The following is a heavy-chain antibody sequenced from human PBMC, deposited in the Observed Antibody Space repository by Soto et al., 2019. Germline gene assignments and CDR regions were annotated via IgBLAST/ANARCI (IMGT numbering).Heavy chain of an antibody. D-gene: IGHD3-10*01. CDR2: IYYSGST. Sequence: SETLSLTCTVSGGSISSGDYYWSWIRQPPGKGLEWIGYIYYSGSTYYNPSLKSRVTISVDTSKNQFSLKLSSVTAADTAVYYCARSFYGSGGIGNFGYWGQGTLVTVSS. CDR1: GGSISSGDYY. J-gene: IGHJ4*02. CDR3: ARSFYGSGGIGNFGY. V-gene: IGHV4-30-4*01.